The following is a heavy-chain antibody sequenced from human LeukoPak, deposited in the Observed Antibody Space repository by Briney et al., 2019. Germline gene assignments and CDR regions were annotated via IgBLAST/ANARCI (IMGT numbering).Heavy chain of an antibody. D-gene: IGHD3-22*01. J-gene: IGHJ6*02. CDR1: GFTFSSYG. CDR2: ISYDGSNK. Sequence: GGSLRLSCAASGFTFSSYGMHWVRQAPGKGPEWVAVISYDGSNKYYADSVKGRFTISRDNSKNTLYLQMNSLRAEDTAVYYCAKDWEYYYDSSGSVGMDVWGQGTTVTVSS. V-gene: IGHV3-30*18. CDR3: AKDWEYYYDSSGSVGMDV.